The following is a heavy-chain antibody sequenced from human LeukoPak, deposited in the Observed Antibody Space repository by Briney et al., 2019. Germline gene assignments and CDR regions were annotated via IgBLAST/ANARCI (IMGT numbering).Heavy chain of an antibody. CDR3: ARGPYCSGGSCYSRYHYYMDV. V-gene: IGHV1-2*02. CDR2: INPNSGGT. CDR1: GYTFTGYY. J-gene: IGHJ6*03. Sequence: ASVKVSCKASGYTFTGYYMHWVRQAPGQGLEWMGWINPNSGGTNYAQKFQGRVTMTRDTSISTAYMELSRLRSDDTAVYYCARGPYCSGGSCYSRYHYYMDVWGKGTTVTVSS. D-gene: IGHD2-15*01.